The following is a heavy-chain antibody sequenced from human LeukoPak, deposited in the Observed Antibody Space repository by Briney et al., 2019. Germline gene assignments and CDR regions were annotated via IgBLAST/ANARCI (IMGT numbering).Heavy chain of an antibody. CDR3: ASGGYSYGFDY. CDR1: GGSISSGGYS. J-gene: IGHJ4*02. CDR2: IYHNGNT. Sequence: SETLSLTCAVSGGSISSGGYSWSWIRQPPGKGLEWIGYIYHNGNTYYSPSLKSRVTISVDRSKNQLSLKLSSVTAADTAMYYCASGGYSYGFDYWGQGTLVTVSS. D-gene: IGHD5-18*01. V-gene: IGHV4-30-2*01.